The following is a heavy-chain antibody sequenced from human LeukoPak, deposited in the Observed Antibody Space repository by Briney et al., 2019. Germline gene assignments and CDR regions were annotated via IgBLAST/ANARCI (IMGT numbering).Heavy chain of an antibody. D-gene: IGHD1-14*01. CDR2: INHSGST. J-gene: IGHJ3*02. V-gene: IGHV4-34*01. CDR1: GGSFSGYY. CDR3: ASNTETAFDI. Sequence: PSETLSLTCAVYGGSFSGYYWSWIRQPPGKGLEWIGEINHSGSTNYNPSLKSRVTISVDTSKNQFSLKLSSVTAADTAVYYCASNTETAFDIWGQGTMVTVSS.